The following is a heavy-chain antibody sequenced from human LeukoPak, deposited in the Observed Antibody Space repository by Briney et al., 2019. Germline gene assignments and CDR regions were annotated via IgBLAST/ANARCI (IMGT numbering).Heavy chain of an antibody. CDR2: ISGSGGYT. Sequence: GGSLRLSCSASGFTFSTYAMSWVRQAPGKGLEWVSAISGSGGYTYYADSVKGRFTISRDNSKNTLYLQMNSRRAEDTAVHYCATGGGTYCRSTSCILTIFDYWGQGTLVTVSS. D-gene: IGHD2-2*01. CDR1: GFTFSTYA. CDR3: ATGGGTYCRSTSCILTIFDY. J-gene: IGHJ4*02. V-gene: IGHV3-23*01.